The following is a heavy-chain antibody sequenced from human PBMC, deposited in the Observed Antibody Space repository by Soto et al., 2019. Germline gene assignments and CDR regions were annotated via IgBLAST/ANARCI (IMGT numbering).Heavy chain of an antibody. V-gene: IGHV3-23*01. J-gene: IGHJ4*02. CDR2: ISGSGVST. D-gene: IGHD1-26*01. CDR3: AKAVSGSIRYFDY. CDR1: GFTFSSYA. Sequence: GGSLRLSCAASGFTFSSYAMSWVRQAPGKGLEWVSLISGSGVSTYYADSVKGRFTISRDNSKNTLYLQMNSLRAEDTAVYYCAKAVSGSIRYFDYWGQGTLVTVSS.